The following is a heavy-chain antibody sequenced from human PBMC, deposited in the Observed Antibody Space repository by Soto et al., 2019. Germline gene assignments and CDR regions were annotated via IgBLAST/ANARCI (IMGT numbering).Heavy chain of an antibody. CDR1: GGSFSCYY. CDR2: INHSGST. V-gene: IGHV4-34*01. D-gene: IGHD2-15*01. Sequence: PSETLSLTCSVYGGSFSCYYWSWIRQPPGTGLEWIGEINHSGSTNYNPSLKSRVTISVDTSKNQLSLKLSSVTAADTAVYYCALGXVVVAAWCRSYYYGMDVWGQGTTVTVSS. J-gene: IGHJ6*02. CDR3: ALGXVVVAAWCRSYYYGMDV.